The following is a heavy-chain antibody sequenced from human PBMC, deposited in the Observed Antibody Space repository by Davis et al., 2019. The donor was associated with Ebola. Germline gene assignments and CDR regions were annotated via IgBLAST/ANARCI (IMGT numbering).Heavy chain of an antibody. V-gene: IGHV3-23*01. Sequence: GESLKISCVASGFTFSSYAMSWVRQAPGKGLEWVSAASGNGGGTYYADSVMGRFTVSRDNSRNTLYLQMNNLRAEDTAVYYCAGGDFWSGQFDYWGQGILVTVSS. CDR3: AGGDFWSGQFDY. J-gene: IGHJ4*02. D-gene: IGHD3-3*01. CDR2: ASGNGGGT. CDR1: GFTFSSYA.